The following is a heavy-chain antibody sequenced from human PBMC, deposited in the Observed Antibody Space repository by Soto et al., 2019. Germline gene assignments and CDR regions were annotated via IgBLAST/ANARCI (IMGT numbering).Heavy chain of an antibody. D-gene: IGHD2-2*02. J-gene: IGHJ4*02. CDR2: ISYGGANK. V-gene: IGHV3-30-3*02. CDR3: ARGPRSRSRTTCYTVDL. CDR1: GFTFNSHA. Sequence: GGSLRLSCAVSGFTFNSHAMHWVRQAPGKGLEWVAVISYGGANKYYGDSVKGRFTISRDNSRNTLFLQMDSLRHEDTAVYYCARGPRSRSRTTCYTVDLWGRGTLVTVSS.